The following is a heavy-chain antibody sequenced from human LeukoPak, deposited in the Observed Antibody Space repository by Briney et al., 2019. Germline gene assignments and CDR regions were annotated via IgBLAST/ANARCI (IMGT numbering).Heavy chain of an antibody. V-gene: IGHV3-7*01. CDR1: GFTFSSYW. J-gene: IGHJ6*03. D-gene: IGHD1-1*01. CDR2: IKQDGSEK. CDR3: ASQTGTTYYYYYYMDV. Sequence: PGGSLRLSXAASGFTFSSYWMSWVRQAPGKGLEWLANIKQDGSEKYYVDSVKGRFTISRDNAKNSLYLQTNSLRAEDTAVYYCASQTGTTYYYYYYMDVWGKGTTVTVSS.